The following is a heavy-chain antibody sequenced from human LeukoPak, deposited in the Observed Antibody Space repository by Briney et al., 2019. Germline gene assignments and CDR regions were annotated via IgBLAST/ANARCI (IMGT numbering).Heavy chain of an antibody. Sequence: GGSLRLSCAASGFTFSSYWMHWVRQAPGKGLVWVSGISWNSGSIGYADSVKGRFTISRDNAKNSLYLQMNSLRAEDTALYYCAKGGGPDIVVVPAAIGFAFDIWGQGTMVTVSS. CDR2: ISWNSGSI. V-gene: IGHV3-9*01. CDR3: AKGGGPDIVVVPAAIGFAFDI. J-gene: IGHJ3*02. CDR1: GFTFSSYW. D-gene: IGHD2-2*02.